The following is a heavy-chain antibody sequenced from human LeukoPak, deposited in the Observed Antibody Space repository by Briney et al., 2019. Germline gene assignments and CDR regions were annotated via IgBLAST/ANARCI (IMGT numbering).Heavy chain of an antibody. D-gene: IGHD6-6*01. CDR1: GYTFTGYY. J-gene: IGHJ4*02. CDR3: ATVSIAARSFDY. V-gene: IGHV1-2*02. CDR2: INPNSGGT. Sequence: APVKVSCKASGYTFTGYYMHWVRQAPGQGLEWMGWINPNSGGTNYAQKFQGRVTMTRDTSISTAYMELSRLRSDDTAVYYCATVSIAARSFDYWGQGTLVTVSS.